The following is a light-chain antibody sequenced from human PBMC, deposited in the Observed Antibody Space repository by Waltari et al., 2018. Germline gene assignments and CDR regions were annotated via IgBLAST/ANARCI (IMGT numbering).Light chain of an antibody. V-gene: IGKV3-15*01. J-gene: IGKJ5*01. Sequence: EIMMTQSPATLSVSPGERATLPCRASQSVSSKLAWYQQKPGQAPRLLTYGASTRATGIPARFSGSGSGTEFTLTISSLQSEDFAVYYCQQYNNWPPGTFGQGTRLEIK. CDR2: GAS. CDR1: QSVSSK. CDR3: QQYNNWPPGT.